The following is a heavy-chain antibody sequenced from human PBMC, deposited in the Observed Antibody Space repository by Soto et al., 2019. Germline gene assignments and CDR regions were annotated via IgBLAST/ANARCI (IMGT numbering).Heavy chain of an antibody. D-gene: IGHD2-15*01. Sequence: QVQLVESGGGVVQPGRSLRLSCAASGFTFSSYGMHWARQDPGEGLEWVAVISYDGNRKYYADSVKGRFTISRDFSKNTVDLHMNSLRVEDTAVYFCARKGYGGRWSLDYWGQGILVTVS. CDR3: ARKGYGGRWSLDY. CDR2: ISYDGNRK. V-gene: IGHV3-30*03. J-gene: IGHJ4*02. CDR1: GFTFSSYG.